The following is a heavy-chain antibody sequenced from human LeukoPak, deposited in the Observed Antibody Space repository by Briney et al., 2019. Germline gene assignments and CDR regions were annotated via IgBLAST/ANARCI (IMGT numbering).Heavy chain of an antibody. CDR2: INPNTGGT. CDR1: GHTFTDYY. V-gene: IGHV1-2*02. J-gene: IGHJ6*03. CDR3: ARVSYYGSGSYYLYYYYYYMDV. Sequence: ASVKVSCRASGHTFTDYYIHWVRQAPGQGLEWMGWINPNTGGTNYAQNFQGRVTVAGDTSINTAYMELTRLRSDDTAVYYCARVSYYGSGSYYLYYYYYYMDVWGKGTTVTISS. D-gene: IGHD3-10*01.